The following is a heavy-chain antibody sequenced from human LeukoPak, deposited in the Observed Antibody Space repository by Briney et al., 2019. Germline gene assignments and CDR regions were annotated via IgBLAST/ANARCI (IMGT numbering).Heavy chain of an antibody. Sequence: ASVKVSCKASGYTFTGYYMHWVRQAPGQGLEWMGWISAYNGNTNYAQKLQGRVTMTTDTSTSTAYMELRSLRSDDTAVYYCARDHNIAAAGRGWFDPWGQGTLVTVSS. CDR1: GYTFTGYY. V-gene: IGHV1-18*04. D-gene: IGHD6-13*01. CDR2: ISAYNGNT. CDR3: ARDHNIAAAGRGWFDP. J-gene: IGHJ5*02.